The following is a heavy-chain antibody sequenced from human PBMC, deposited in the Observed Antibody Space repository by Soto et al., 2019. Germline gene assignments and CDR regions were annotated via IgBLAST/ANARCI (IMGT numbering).Heavy chain of an antibody. CDR3: AKARLWGGDGYNSYYYNAMDV. D-gene: IGHD3-16*01. Sequence: GVSLRLSCAASGFTFDDYAMYWVRQGPGKGLEWVSGISWDSGRIGYADSVKGRFTISRDNAKNSLYLQMNSLRPEDTALYYCAKARLWGGDGYNSYYYNAMDVWGQGTTVPVSS. V-gene: IGHV3-9*01. CDR1: GFTFDDYA. CDR2: ISWDSGRI. J-gene: IGHJ6*02.